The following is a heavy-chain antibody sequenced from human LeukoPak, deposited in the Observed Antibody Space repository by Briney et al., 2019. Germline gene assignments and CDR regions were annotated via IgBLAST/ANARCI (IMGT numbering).Heavy chain of an antibody. Sequence: PGGSLRLSCAASGFTFSSYGMHWVRQAPGKGLEWVAVISYDGSNKYYADSVKGRFTISRDNAKNSLYLQMNSLRAEDTAVYYCARDSGYEDAFDIWGQGTMVTVSS. CDR1: GFTFSSYG. V-gene: IGHV3-30*03. D-gene: IGHD5-12*01. CDR3: ARDSGYEDAFDI. J-gene: IGHJ3*02. CDR2: ISYDGSNK.